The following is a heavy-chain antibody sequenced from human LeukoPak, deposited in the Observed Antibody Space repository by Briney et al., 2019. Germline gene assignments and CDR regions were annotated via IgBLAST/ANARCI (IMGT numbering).Heavy chain of an antibody. D-gene: IGHD3-10*01. CDR3: SKDLTSDFRGAFDP. CDR1: GFTFSNQG. CDR2: IRFDGSHK. Sequence: GGSLRLSCAASGFTFSNQGMHWVRQAPGKGLEWVALIRFDGSHKYHADSVKGRFTISRDNSKSTVYLQMNSLRAEDTAVYYCSKDLTSDFRGAFDPWGQGTLVTVSS. J-gene: IGHJ5*02. V-gene: IGHV3-30*02.